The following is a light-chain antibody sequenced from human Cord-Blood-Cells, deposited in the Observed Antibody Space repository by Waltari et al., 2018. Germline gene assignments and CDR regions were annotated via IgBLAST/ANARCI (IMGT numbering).Light chain of an antibody. J-gene: IGLJ1*01. CDR3: SSYTSSSGV. CDR1: SSDVGGYNY. Sequence: QSALTQPASVSGSPGQSITISCTGTSSDVGGYNYVSWYQQHPCKAPKLMIYEVSNRPSGVSNRFSGSKSGNTASLTISGLQAEDEADYYCSSYTSSSGVFGTGTKVTVL. CDR2: EVS. V-gene: IGLV2-14*01.